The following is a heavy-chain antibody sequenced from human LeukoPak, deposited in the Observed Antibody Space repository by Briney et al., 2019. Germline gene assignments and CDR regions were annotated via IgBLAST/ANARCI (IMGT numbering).Heavy chain of an antibody. CDR1: GGSFSGYY. D-gene: IGHD6-6*01. CDR3: AREEAWSSSSLGGFDP. J-gene: IGHJ5*02. CDR2: INHSGST. V-gene: IGHV4-34*01. Sequence: SETLSLTCAVYGGSFSGYYWSWIRQHPGKRLEWIGEINHSGSTNYNPSLKSRVTISLDTSKNQFSLKLRSVTAADTAVYYCAREEAWSSSSLGGFDPWGQGTLVIVSS.